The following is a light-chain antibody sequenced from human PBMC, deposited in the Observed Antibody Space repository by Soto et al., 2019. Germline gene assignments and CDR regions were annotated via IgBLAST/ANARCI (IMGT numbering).Light chain of an antibody. Sequence: RVTRSPSTQYASEGDRVSITCLASQSVGNWLAWYQQKPGTAPKFLMSEASSLESGVPSGFSGSGSGTDFTLTISSLQPEDFATYFCQQPYCNMWTFGQRTKVDIK. CDR3: QQPYCNMWT. CDR2: EAS. CDR1: QSVGNW. V-gene: IGKV1-5*03. J-gene: IGKJ1*01.